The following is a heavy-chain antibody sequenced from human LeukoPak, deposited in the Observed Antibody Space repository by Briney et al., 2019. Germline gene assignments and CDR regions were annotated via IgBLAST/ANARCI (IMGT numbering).Heavy chain of an antibody. CDR1: GYTFTGYG. CDR3: ARDYSSGWYPSYMDV. J-gene: IGHJ6*03. D-gene: IGHD6-19*01. Sequence: ASVKVSCKASGYTFTGYGISWVQQAPGQGLEWMGWISAYNGNTNYAQKLQGRVTMTTDTSTSTAYMELRSLRSDDTAVYYCARDYSSGWYPSYMDVWGKGTTVTVSS. CDR2: ISAYNGNT. V-gene: IGHV1-18*01.